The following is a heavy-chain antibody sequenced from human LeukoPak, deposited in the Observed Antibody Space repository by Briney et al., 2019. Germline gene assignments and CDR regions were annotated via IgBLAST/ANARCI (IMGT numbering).Heavy chain of an antibody. CDR2: IYYSGST. D-gene: IGHD3-16*01. CDR1: GGSISSYY. CDR3: ARDLGNMIHDAFDI. V-gene: IGHV4-59*01. J-gene: IGHJ3*02. Sequence: SETLSLTCTVSGGSISSYYWSWIRQPPGQGLEWLGYIYYSGSTNYNPSLKSRVTISVDTSKNQFSLKLSSVTAADTAVYYCARDLGNMIHDAFDIWGQGTMVTVSS.